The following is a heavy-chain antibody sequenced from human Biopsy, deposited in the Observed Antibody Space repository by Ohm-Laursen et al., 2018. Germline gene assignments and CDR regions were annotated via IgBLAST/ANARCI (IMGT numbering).Heavy chain of an antibody. J-gene: IGHJ4*02. D-gene: IGHD1-26*01. CDR3: AREGGGLLPIRLTDF. Sequence: PPGTLSLTCEVSGESFSDYYWSWIRQSPGKGLEWIGKINHRGRSSYSPSLQSRVTISVDASKNQFSLNMKSVTAADTAVYFCAREGGGLLPIRLTDFWGPGMMVTVSS. CDR2: INHRGRS. V-gene: IGHV4-34*01. CDR1: GESFSDYY.